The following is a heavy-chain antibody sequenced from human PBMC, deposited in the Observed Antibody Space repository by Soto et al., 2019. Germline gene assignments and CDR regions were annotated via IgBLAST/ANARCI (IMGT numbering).Heavy chain of an antibody. CDR2: ISYGGGST. Sequence: GWSLRLSGVASGFSFANYPMQWVRQAPGEGLEWMAIISYGGGSTYYAHSVRRRFTISRDDSRNTLYLQMNSLRAEDTAVYYCAKDHGPRVNHDYYGMDVWGQGTTVTVSS. D-gene: IGHD3-3*01. CDR3: AKDHGPRVNHDYYGMDV. V-gene: IGHV3-30*18. J-gene: IGHJ6*01. CDR1: GFSFANYP.